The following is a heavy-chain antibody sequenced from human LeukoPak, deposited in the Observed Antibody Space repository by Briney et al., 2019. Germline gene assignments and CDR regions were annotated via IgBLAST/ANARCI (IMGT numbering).Heavy chain of an antibody. Sequence: SETLSLTCTVSGXSISSYYWNWIRQPPGKGLEWIVYIYYSGITNYNPSLKSRVTISVDTSKNQFSLKLSSVTAADTAVYYCARGGWYPESFQHWGQGALVTVSS. CDR1: GXSISSYY. D-gene: IGHD6-19*01. CDR3: ARGGWYPESFQH. J-gene: IGHJ1*01. V-gene: IGHV4-59*01. CDR2: IYYSGIT.